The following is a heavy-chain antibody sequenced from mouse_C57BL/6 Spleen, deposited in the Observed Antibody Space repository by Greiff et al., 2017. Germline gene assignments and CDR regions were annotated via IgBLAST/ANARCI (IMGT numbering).Heavy chain of an antibody. V-gene: IGHV14-2*01. J-gene: IGHJ4*01. CDR3: ARSSLYAMDY. D-gene: IGHD1-1*01. CDR1: GFNIKDYY. Sequence: EVQLQQSGAELVKPGASVKLSCTASGFNIKDYYMHWVKQRTEQGLEWIGRIDPEDGETKYAPKFPGKATITADTSSNTAYLQLSSLTSEDTAVYYCARSSLYAMDYWGQGTSVTVSS. CDR2: IDPEDGET.